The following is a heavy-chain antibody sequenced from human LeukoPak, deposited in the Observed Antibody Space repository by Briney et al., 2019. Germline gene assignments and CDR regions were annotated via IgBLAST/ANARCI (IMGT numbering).Heavy chain of an antibody. CDR2: IYTSGST. Sequence: PSETLSLTCTVSGYSISSGYYWSWIRQPAGKGLEWIGRIYTSGSTNYNPSLKSRVTMSVDTSKNQFSLKLSSVTAADTAVYYCARDDSSSRYYYYYYMDVWGKGTTVTVSS. CDR1: GYSISSGYY. CDR3: ARDDSSSRYYYYYYMDV. V-gene: IGHV4-4*07. D-gene: IGHD6-13*01. J-gene: IGHJ6*03.